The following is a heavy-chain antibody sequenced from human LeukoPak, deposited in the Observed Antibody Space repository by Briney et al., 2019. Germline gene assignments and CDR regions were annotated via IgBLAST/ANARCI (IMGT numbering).Heavy chain of an antibody. V-gene: IGHV3-7*01. Sequence: GGSLRLSCAASVFTFSSFWMTWVRQAPGKGLEWVANIKKDGSEKYYVDSVRGRFTISRDHATSSLYLQMNSLRAEDTAVYYCARDLNYFDYWGQGTLVTVSS. CDR1: VFTFSSFW. CDR2: IKKDGSEK. CDR3: ARDLNYFDY. J-gene: IGHJ4*02.